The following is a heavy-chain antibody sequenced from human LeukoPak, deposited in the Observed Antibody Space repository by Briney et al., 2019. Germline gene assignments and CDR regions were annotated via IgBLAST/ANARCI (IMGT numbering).Heavy chain of an antibody. J-gene: IGHJ6*03. Sequence: SETLSLTCTVSDGSISSSNYYWGWIRQPPGKGLEWIGTVYYSGSTYYNPSLSSRVTISVDTFKNQFSLKLSSVTAADTAVYYCARAVDAAMGYYYYMDVWGKGTTVAVSS. V-gene: IGHV4-39*07. CDR2: VYYSGST. D-gene: IGHD5-18*01. CDR1: DGSISSSNYY. CDR3: ARAVDAAMGYYYYMDV.